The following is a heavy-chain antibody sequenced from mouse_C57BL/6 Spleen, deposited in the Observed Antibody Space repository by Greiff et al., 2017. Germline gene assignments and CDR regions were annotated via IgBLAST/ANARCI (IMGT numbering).Heavy chain of an antibody. CDR1: GFTFSSYA. J-gene: IGHJ4*01. CDR2: ISDGGSYT. V-gene: IGHV5-4*03. D-gene: IGHD2-3*01. Sequence: EVKLVESGGGLVKPGGSLKLSCAASGFTFSSYAMSWVRQTPEKRLEWVATISDGGSYTYYPDNVKGRFTISRDNAKNNLYLQMSHLKSEDTAMYYCARRGLGWSYAMDYWGQGTSVTVSS. CDR3: ARRGLGWSYAMDY.